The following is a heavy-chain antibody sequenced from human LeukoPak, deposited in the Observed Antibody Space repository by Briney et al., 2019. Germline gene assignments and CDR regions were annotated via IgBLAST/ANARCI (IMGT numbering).Heavy chain of an antibody. CDR2: ISSSSSYI. CDR1: GFTFSSYS. CDR3: ARDKITKEDYYYGMDV. D-gene: IGHD1-20*01. J-gene: IGHJ6*02. Sequence: GGSLRLSCAASGFTFSSYSMNWVRQAPGKGLEWVSSISSSSSYIYYADSVKGRFTISRDNAKNSLYLQMNSLRAEDTAVYYCARDKITKEDYYYGMDVWGQGTTVTVSS. V-gene: IGHV3-21*01.